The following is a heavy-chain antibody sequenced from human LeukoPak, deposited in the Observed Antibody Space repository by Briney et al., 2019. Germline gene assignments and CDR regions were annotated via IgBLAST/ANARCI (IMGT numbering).Heavy chain of an antibody. J-gene: IGHJ5*02. D-gene: IGHD5-18*01. CDR3: AKANVDTLNFNWFDP. CDR2: ISWNSGSI. Sequence: PGGSLRLSCAASGFTFDDYAMHWVRQAPGKGLEWVSGISWNSGSIGYADSVKGRFTISRDNAKNSLYLQMNSLRAEDTALYYCAKANVDTLNFNWFDPWGQGTLVTVSS. CDR1: GFTFDDYA. V-gene: IGHV3-9*01.